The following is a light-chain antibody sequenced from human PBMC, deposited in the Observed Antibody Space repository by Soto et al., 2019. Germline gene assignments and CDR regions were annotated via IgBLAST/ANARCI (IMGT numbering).Light chain of an antibody. CDR1: QNIDTF. CDR2: AAT. Sequence: DIQMTQSPSSLSASVGDRVTITCRASQNIDTFLNWYQQKPGKAPQVLVYAATSLQSGVPSRFSGRGSGTDFTLIISSLQPEDFATYYCQQSYSTPRTFGQGTKVEVK. CDR3: QQSYSTPRT. V-gene: IGKV1-39*01. J-gene: IGKJ1*01.